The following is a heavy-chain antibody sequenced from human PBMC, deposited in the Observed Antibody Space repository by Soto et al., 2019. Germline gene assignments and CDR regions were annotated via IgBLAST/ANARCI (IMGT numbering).Heavy chain of an antibody. V-gene: IGHV4-59*01. CDR2: IYYSGST. CDR3: ARLIAAAADRGNSFDP. CDR1: GGSISSYY. Sequence: QVQLQESGPGLVKPSETLSLTCTVSGGSISSYYWSWIRQPPGKGLEWIGYIYYSGSTNYNPSLPSRVTISVDTSKNHFSLKLSSVTAADTAVYYCARLIAAAADRGNSFDPWGQGTLVTVSS. D-gene: IGHD6-13*01. J-gene: IGHJ5*02.